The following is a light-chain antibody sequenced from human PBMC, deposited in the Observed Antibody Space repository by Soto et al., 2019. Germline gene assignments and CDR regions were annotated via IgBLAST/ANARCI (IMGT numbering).Light chain of an antibody. CDR2: DVS. Sequence: QSALTQPASVSGSPGQSITISCTGTSSDVGGYNYVSWYQQHPGKAPTLMIYDVSNRPSGVSNRFSGSKSGNTASLTISGIQAEDEADYYCSSYTSSSTVVFGGGTKLTVL. J-gene: IGLJ2*01. CDR1: SSDVGGYNY. V-gene: IGLV2-14*01. CDR3: SSYTSSSTVV.